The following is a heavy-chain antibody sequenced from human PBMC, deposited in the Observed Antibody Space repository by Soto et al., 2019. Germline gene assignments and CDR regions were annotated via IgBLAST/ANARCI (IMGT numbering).Heavy chain of an antibody. V-gene: IGHV3-15*01. Sequence: GGSLRLSCAASGFTFSNAWMSWVRQAPGKGLEWVGRIKSKTDGGTTDYAAPVKGRFTISRDDSKNTLYLQMNSLKTEDTAVYYCTTDWDTDIVATSDAFDIWGQGTMVTVSS. D-gene: IGHD5-12*01. CDR1: GFTFSNAW. J-gene: IGHJ3*02. CDR3: TTDWDTDIVATSDAFDI. CDR2: IKSKTDGGTT.